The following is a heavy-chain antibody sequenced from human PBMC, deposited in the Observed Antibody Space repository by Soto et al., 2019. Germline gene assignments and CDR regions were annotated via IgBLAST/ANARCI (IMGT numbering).Heavy chain of an antibody. J-gene: IGHJ6*02. CDR1: GFTFSSYG. V-gene: IGHV3-30*18. D-gene: IGHD6-19*01. Sequence: QVQLVESGGGVVQPGRSLRLSCAASGFTFSSYGMHWVRQAPGKGLEWVAVISYDGSNKYYADSVKGRFTISRDNSKNTLYLQMNSLRAEDTAVYYCAKPSRTEAVAGTSYYYGMDVCGQGTTVTVSS. CDR2: ISYDGSNK. CDR3: AKPSRTEAVAGTSYYYGMDV.